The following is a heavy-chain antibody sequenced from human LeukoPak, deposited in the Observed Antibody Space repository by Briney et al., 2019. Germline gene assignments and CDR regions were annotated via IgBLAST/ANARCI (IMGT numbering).Heavy chain of an antibody. CDR1: GGSISSYY. D-gene: IGHD5-18*01. Sequence: KTSETLSLTCTVSGGSISSYYWSWIRQPPGKGLEWIGYIHYSGSTNYNPSLKSRVTISVDTSKNQFSLKLSSVTAADTAVYYCARSGGYSYDTYFDYWGQGTLVTVSS. CDR2: IHYSGST. V-gene: IGHV4-59*01. CDR3: ARSGGYSYDTYFDY. J-gene: IGHJ4*02.